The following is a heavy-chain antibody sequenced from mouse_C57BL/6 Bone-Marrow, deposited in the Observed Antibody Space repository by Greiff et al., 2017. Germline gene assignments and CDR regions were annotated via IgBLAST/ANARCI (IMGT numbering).Heavy chain of an antibody. J-gene: IGHJ2*01. CDR2: IRNKANGYTT. D-gene: IGHD2-4*01. CDR3: ARSTMITYFDY. V-gene: IGHV7-3*01. CDR1: GFTFTDYY. Sequence: EVMLVESGGGLVQPGGSLSLSCAASGFTFTDYYMSWVRQPPGKALEWLGFIRNKANGYTTEYSASVKGRFTISRDNSQSILYLQMNALRAEDSATYYGARSTMITYFDYWGQGTTLTVSS.